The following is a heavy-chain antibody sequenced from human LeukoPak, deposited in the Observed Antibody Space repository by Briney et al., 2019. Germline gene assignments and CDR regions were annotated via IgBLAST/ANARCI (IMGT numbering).Heavy chain of an antibody. CDR2: IYYSGST. Sequence: PSETLSLTCTVSGGSISSGDYYWSWIRQPPGKGLEWIGYIYYSGSTYYNPSLKSRVTISVDTSKNQFSLKLSSVTAADTAVYYRARGPGMATSLNTRFDYWGQGTLVTISS. V-gene: IGHV4-30-4*01. CDR1: GGSISSGDYY. D-gene: IGHD5-24*01. J-gene: IGHJ4*02. CDR3: ARGPGMATSLNTRFDY.